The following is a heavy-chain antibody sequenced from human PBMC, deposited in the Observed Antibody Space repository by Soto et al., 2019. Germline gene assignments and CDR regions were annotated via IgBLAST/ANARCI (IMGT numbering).Heavy chain of an antibody. CDR3: ARPEASMVGLGQYYGMDV. D-gene: IGHD3-10*01. CDR2: IYPGDSDT. CDR1: GYSFTSYW. V-gene: IGHV5-51*01. Sequence: GESLKISCKGSGYSFTSYWIGWVRQMPGKGLEWMGIIYPGDSDTRYSPSFQGQVTISADKSISTAYLQWSSLKASDTAMYYCARPEASMVGLGQYYGMDVWGQGTTVTVSS. J-gene: IGHJ6*02.